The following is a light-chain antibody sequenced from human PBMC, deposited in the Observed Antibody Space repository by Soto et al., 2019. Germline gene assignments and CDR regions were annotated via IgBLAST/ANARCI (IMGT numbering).Light chain of an antibody. CDR2: GAS. CDR3: QQYDSSPRT. CDR1: QSVTSSY. Sequence: EIVLTQSPGTLSLSPGERATLSCRASQSVTSSYLAWYQQKPGQAPRLLIYGASSRATGIPDRFSGSGSGTDFTLPISSLQPEDFAVYYCQQYDSSPRTFGQGTKVEIK. V-gene: IGKV3-20*01. J-gene: IGKJ1*01.